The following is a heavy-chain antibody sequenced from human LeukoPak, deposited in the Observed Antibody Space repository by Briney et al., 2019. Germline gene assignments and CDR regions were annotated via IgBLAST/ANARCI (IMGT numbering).Heavy chain of an antibody. V-gene: IGHV4-34*01. Sequence: PSETLSLTCAVYGGSFSGYYWSWIRQPPGKGLEWIGEINHSGSTNYNPSLKSRVTISVDTSKNQFSLKLSSVTAADTAVYYCARAAALNVFDYWGQGTLVTVSS. J-gene: IGHJ4*02. CDR2: INHSGST. CDR1: GGSFSGYY. D-gene: IGHD6-13*01. CDR3: ARAAALNVFDY.